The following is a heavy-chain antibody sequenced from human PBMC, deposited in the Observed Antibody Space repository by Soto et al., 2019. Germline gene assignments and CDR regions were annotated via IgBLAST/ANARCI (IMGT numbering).Heavy chain of an antibody. CDR1: GGTFSSYA. Sequence: QVQLVQSGAEVKKPGSSVKVSCKASGGTFSSYAISWVRQAPGQGLEWMGGIIPIFGTANYAQKFQGRVTITADESTSTAYMELSSLRSEDTAVYYCARLLTYYDSSGYSAYYFDYWGQGTLVTVSS. CDR3: ARLLTYYDSSGYSAYYFDY. D-gene: IGHD3-22*01. V-gene: IGHV1-69*01. J-gene: IGHJ4*02. CDR2: IIPIFGTA.